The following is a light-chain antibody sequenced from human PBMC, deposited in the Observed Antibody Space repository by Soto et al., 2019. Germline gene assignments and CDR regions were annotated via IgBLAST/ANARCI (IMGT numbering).Light chain of an antibody. Sequence: EIVLTQSPGTLSLSPGERATLSCRASQSVISRYLAWHQQRPGQAPRLLIYAASNRATGIPGRFSGSGSGTDFTLTISRLEPEDFAVYYCQQYGSSGTFGQGTKGDIK. CDR1: QSVISRY. V-gene: IGKV3-20*01. CDR2: AAS. J-gene: IGKJ1*01. CDR3: QQYGSSGT.